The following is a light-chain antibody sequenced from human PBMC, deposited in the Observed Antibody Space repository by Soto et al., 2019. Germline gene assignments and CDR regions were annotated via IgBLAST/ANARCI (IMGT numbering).Light chain of an antibody. J-gene: IGKJ5*01. Sequence: VRTQSPVIGSLTPGCRATLSCITKSRISSFLAWYQQKPGQAPRLLIYGASSRATGIPDRFSGSGSETDFTLSITRLEPEDFAMYYCQQYETSPITFGLGTRLEI. CDR1: SRISSF. V-gene: IGKV3-20*01. CDR3: QQYETSPIT. CDR2: GAS.